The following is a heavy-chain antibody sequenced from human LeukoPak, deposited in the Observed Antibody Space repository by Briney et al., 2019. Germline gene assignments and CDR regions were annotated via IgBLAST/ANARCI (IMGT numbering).Heavy chain of an antibody. V-gene: IGHV1-69*05. Sequence: SVKVSCKASGGTFSSYAISWVRQAPGQGLEWMGRTIPIFGTANYAQKFQGRVTITTDESTTTAYMELSSLRSEDTAVYYCAITRDIVVVVAAPNFQHWGQGTLVTVSS. CDR1: GGTFSSYA. CDR3: AITRDIVVVVAAPNFQH. CDR2: TIPIFGTA. J-gene: IGHJ1*01. D-gene: IGHD2-15*01.